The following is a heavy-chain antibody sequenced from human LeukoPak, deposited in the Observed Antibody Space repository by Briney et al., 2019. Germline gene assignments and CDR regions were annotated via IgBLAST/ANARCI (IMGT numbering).Heavy chain of an antibody. CDR3: ARFGSSSWYVGYYYYGMDV. D-gene: IGHD6-13*01. CDR1: GYTFPRYD. CDR2: MNPNRGNT. V-gene: IGHV1-8*01. Sequence: GASVKVSCKASGYTFPRYDINWVRQATGQGLEWMGWMNPNRGNTGYAQKFQGRVTMTRNTSISTAYMELSSLRSEDTAVYYCARFGSSSWYVGYYYYGMDVWGQGTTVTVSS. J-gene: IGHJ6*02.